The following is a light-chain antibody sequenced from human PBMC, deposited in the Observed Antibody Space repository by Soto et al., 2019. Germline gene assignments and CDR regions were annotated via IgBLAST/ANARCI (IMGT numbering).Light chain of an antibody. J-gene: IGLJ1*01. CDR1: ISDVGSYNY. Sequence: QSVLTQPASVSGSAGQSIIISCTGTISDVGSYNYVSWYQQYPGKAPKLMIYDVSTRPSGVSDRFSGSKSGNTASLTISGLRAEDEADYYCGSYTTSSNYVFGTGTKVTVL. CDR3: GSYTTSSNYV. V-gene: IGLV2-14*03. CDR2: DVS.